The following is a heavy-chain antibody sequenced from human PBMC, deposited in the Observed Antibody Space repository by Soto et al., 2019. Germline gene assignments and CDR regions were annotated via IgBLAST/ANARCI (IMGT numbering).Heavy chain of an antibody. V-gene: IGHV3-30*18. CDR1: GFTFNNYG. CDR3: AKEGIELWSAFDY. J-gene: IGHJ4*02. D-gene: IGHD5-18*01. CDR2: ISNDGDDK. Sequence: QVQLVESGGGVVQSGRSLRLSCAASGFTFNNYGIHWVRQAPGKGLEWVAVISNDGDDKYYADSVKGRFTISRDNSRNTLYLQMNSLRPEDTAMYYCAKEGIELWSAFDYWGQGTLVTVSS.